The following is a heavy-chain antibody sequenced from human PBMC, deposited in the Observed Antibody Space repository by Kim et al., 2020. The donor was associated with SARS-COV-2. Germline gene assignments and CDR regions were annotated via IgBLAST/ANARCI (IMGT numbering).Heavy chain of an antibody. Sequence: GESLKISCTASGYNFRSFWITWVRLVPGKGLEWMGRIDPTDSYTTYSPPLQGHVTMSVDKSVTTAYLQWDSLRASDTAIYFCARLGYYYGYGEYNYYGLDIWGQGTTVTVSS. D-gene: IGHD5-18*01. CDR3: ARLGYYYGYGEYNYYGLDI. CDR2: IDPTDSYT. V-gene: IGHV5-10-1*01. J-gene: IGHJ6*02. CDR1: GYNFRSFW.